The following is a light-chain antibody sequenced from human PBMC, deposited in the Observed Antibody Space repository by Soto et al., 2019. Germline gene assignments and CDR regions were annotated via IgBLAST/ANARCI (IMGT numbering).Light chain of an antibody. CDR3: QQYGSSPLIT. CDR1: QSVSSSY. CDR2: GAS. J-gene: IGKJ5*01. V-gene: IGKV3-20*01. Sequence: EIVLTQSPGTLSLSPGERGTLSCRASQSVSSSYLAWYQQKPGQAPRLLIYGASSRATGIPDRFSGSGSGTDFTLTIRRLEPEDLAVYYCQQYGSSPLITFGQGTRLEIK.